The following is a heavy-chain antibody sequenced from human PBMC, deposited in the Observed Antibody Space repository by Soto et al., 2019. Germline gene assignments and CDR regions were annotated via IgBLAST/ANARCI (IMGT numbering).Heavy chain of an antibody. CDR1: GFSLSTSGMC. CDR3: ARRIAAAGYNWFDP. J-gene: IGHJ5*02. V-gene: IGHV2-70*01. CDR2: IDWDDDK. Sequence: VSGPTLVNPTETLTLTCTFSGFSLSTSGMCVSWIRQPPGKALEWLALIDWDDDKYYSTSLKTRLTISKDTSKNQVVLTMTNMDPVDTATYYCARRIAAAGYNWFDPWGQGTLVTVSS. D-gene: IGHD6-13*01.